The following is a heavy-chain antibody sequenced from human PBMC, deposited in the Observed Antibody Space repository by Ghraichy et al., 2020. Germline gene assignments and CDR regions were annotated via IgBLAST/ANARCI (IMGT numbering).Heavy chain of an antibody. D-gene: IGHD2-2*01. CDR3: AKDPGYCSSTTCYAEGGWFDP. CDR2: ISGSGGNT. J-gene: IGHJ5*02. CDR1: GFTFSSYA. Sequence: GGSLRLSCAASGFTFSSYAMSWVRQAPGKGLEWVSTISGSGGNTHYADYVKGRFTISRDNSKNTLYLQMNSLRAEDTAVYYCAKDPGYCSSTTCYAEGGWFDPWGQGTLVTVSS. V-gene: IGHV3-23*01.